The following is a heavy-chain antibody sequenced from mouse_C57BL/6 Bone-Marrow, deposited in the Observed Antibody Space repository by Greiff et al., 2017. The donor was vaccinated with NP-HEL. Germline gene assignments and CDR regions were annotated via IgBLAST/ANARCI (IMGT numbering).Heavy chain of an antibody. CDR1: GYAFTNYL. D-gene: IGHD1-1*01. V-gene: IGHV1-54*01. Sequence: QVQLQQSGAELVRPGTSVKVSCKASGYAFTNYLIEWVKQRPGQGLEWIGVINPGSGGTNYNEKFKGKATLTADKSSSTAYMQLSSLTSEDSAVYFCARDRAVVAFYWYFDVWGTGTTVTVSS. CDR3: ARDRAVVAFYWYFDV. CDR2: INPGSGGT. J-gene: IGHJ1*03.